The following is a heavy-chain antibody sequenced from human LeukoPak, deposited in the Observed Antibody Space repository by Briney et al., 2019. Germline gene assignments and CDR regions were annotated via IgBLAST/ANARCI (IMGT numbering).Heavy chain of an antibody. V-gene: IGHV4-4*07. Sequence: SETLSLTCSVSRGSISSYYWSWIRQPAGKGLKWIGRVYSSGSTNYNPSLKSRVTMSIDTSKNQFSLKLSPVTAADTAVYYCARDRSSGWYVVDYWGQGTLVTVSS. CDR3: ARDRSSGWYVVDY. CDR2: VYSSGST. CDR1: RGSISSYY. D-gene: IGHD6-19*01. J-gene: IGHJ4*02.